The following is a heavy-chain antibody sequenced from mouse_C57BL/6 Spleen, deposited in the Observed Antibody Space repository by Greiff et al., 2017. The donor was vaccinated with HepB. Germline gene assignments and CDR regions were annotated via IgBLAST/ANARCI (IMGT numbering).Heavy chain of an antibody. V-gene: IGHV1-82*01. CDR3: ARRGTGSPYFDY. CDR2: IYPGDGDT. J-gene: IGHJ2*01. Sequence: QVQLQQSGPELVKPGASVKISCKASGYAFSSSWMNWVKQRPGKGLEWIGRIYPGDGDTNYNGKFKGKATLTADKSSSTAYMQLSSLTSEDSAVYCCARRGTGSPYFDYWGQGTTLTVSS. CDR1: GYAFSSSW. D-gene: IGHD3-3*01.